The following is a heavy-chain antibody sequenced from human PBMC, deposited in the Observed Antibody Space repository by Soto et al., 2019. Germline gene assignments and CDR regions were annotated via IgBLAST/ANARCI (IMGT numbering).Heavy chain of an antibody. CDR1: GFTFSGSA. CDR3: SGSIAAPRCYYYYGMDV. J-gene: IGHJ6*02. Sequence: GGSLSLSCAASGFTFSGSAMHWVRQASGKGLEWVGRIRSKANSYATAYAASVKGRFTISRDDSKNTAYLQMNSLKTEDTAVYYCSGSIAAPRCYYYYGMDVWGQGTTVTVSS. D-gene: IGHD6-25*01. V-gene: IGHV3-73*01. CDR2: IRSKANSYAT.